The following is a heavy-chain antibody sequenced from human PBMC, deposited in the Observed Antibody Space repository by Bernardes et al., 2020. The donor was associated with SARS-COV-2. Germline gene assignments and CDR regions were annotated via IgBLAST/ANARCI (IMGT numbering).Heavy chain of an antibody. V-gene: IGHV4-30-4*01. D-gene: IGHD6-13*01. Sequence: SETLSLTCTVSGGSISSGDYYWSWIRQPPGKGLEWIGYIYYSGSTYYNPSLKSRVTISVDTSKNQFSLKLSSVTAADTAVYYCASAMKGSSWIRDYYYYYYGMDVWGQGTTVTVSS. J-gene: IGHJ6*02. CDR1: GGSISSGDYY. CDR3: ASAMKGSSWIRDYYYYYYGMDV. CDR2: IYYSGST.